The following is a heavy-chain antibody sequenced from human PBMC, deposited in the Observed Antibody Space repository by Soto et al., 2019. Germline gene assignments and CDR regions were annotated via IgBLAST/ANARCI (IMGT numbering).Heavy chain of an antibody. CDR1: GGSFSGYY. V-gene: IGHV4-34*01. D-gene: IGHD3-3*01. Sequence: LSLTCAVYGGSFSGYYWSWIRQPPGKGLEWIGEINHSGSTNYNPSLKSRVTISVDTSKNQFSLKLSSVTAADTAVYYCARGIAIFGVVIVLNTATYNWFDPWGQGTLVTVSS. CDR3: ARGIAIFGVVIVLNTATYNWFDP. CDR2: INHSGST. J-gene: IGHJ5*02.